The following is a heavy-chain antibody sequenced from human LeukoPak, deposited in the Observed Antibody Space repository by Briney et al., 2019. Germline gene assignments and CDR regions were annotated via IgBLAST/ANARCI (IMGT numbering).Heavy chain of an antibody. Sequence: GESLKISCKASGYSFTTYWIGWVRQMPGKGLECMGIIYPDDSDTTYSPSFQGQVTISADKSFSTAYLQRSSLKASDTAIYYCARLGGDTYYFGSGSYPNWYFDLWGRGTLVTVSS. J-gene: IGHJ2*01. D-gene: IGHD3-10*01. CDR1: GYSFTTYW. CDR3: ARLGGDTYYFGSGSYPNWYFDL. CDR2: IYPDDSDT. V-gene: IGHV5-51*01.